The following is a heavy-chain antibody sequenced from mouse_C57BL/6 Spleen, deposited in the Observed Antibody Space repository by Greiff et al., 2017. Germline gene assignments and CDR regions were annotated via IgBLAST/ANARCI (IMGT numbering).Heavy chain of an antibody. CDR3: ARHEGSYDYGFAD. CDR1: GYTFTEYT. J-gene: IGHJ3*01. CDR2: FCPGSGSI. D-gene: IGHD2-4*01. Sequence: QVQLQQSGAELVKPGASVKLSCKASGYTFTEYTIHWVQQRSGQGLEWIGWFCPGSGSIKYTEKFTDKATLTEDKYSSTVYMEHSRLTSEDSAVYFCARHEGSYDYGFADWGKGTLVTVSA. V-gene: IGHV1-62-2*01.